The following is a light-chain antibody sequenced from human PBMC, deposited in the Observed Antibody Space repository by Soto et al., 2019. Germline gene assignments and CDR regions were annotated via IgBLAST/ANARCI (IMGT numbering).Light chain of an antibody. Sequence: DIQMTQSPSTLSASVGDRVTITCRASQSINNWLAWYQQKPGKAPKLLISDASSLDSGVPSRISGSGSGTEFPLTISSLQPDDFATYYCQQYSSYSITFGQGTKLEIK. CDR2: DAS. J-gene: IGKJ2*01. V-gene: IGKV1-5*01. CDR1: QSINNW. CDR3: QQYSSYSIT.